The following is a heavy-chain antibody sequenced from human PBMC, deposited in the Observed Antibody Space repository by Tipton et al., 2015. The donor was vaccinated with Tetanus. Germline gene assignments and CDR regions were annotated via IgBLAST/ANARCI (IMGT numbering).Heavy chain of an antibody. CDR1: GFIFRSYG. D-gene: IGHD2-21*02. V-gene: IGHV3-30*18. Sequence: SLRLSCAASGFIFRSYGIHWVRQAPGKGLEWVAFVSSDGSKKYYADSVKGRITISRDNSKNTVSLQMNRLRPEDTAVYYCAKDLAAHCGGDCFSFDYWGQGTLVTVSS. CDR3: AKDLAAHCGGDCFSFDY. CDR2: VSSDGSKK. J-gene: IGHJ4*02.